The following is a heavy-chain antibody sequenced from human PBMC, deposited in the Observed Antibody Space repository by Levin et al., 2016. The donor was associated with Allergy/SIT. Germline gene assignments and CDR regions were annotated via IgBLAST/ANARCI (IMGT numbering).Heavy chain of an antibody. CDR3: ASARFLPLGSGSYRWFDP. J-gene: IGHJ5*02. CDR2: ISSSSSYI. D-gene: IGHD1-26*01. CDR1: GFTFSSYS. Sequence: GGSLRLSCAASGFTFSSYSMNWVRQAPGKGLEWVSSISSSSSYIYYADSVKGRFTISRDNAKNSLYLQMNSLRAEDTAVYYCASARFLPLGSGSYRWFDPWGQGTLVTVSS. V-gene: IGHV3-21*01.